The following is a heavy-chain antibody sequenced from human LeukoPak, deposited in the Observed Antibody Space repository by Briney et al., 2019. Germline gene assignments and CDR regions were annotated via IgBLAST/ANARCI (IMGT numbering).Heavy chain of an antibody. D-gene: IGHD2-2*01. Sequence: SETLSLTCTVSGGSISSGGYYWSWIRQHPGKGLEWIGYIYYSGSTYYNPSLKSRVTISVDTSKNQFSLKLSSVTAADTAVYYCARGPHCSSTSCYFRTWFDPWGQGTLVTVSS. V-gene: IGHV4-31*03. CDR1: GGSISSGGYY. CDR2: IYYSGST. J-gene: IGHJ5*02. CDR3: ARGPHCSSTSCYFRTWFDP.